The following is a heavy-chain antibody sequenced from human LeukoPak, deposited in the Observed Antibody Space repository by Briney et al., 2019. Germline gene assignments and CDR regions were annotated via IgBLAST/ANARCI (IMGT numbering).Heavy chain of an antibody. V-gene: IGHV1-8*01. CDR1: GYTFTSYD. D-gene: IGHD3-22*01. CDR2: MNPNSGNT. Sequence: ASVKVSCKASGYTFTSYDINWVRQATGQGLEWMGWMNPNSGNTGYAQKFQGRVTMTRNTSISTAYMELSSLRSGDTAVYYCARGPNYYDSSGYYVPPYYYYGMDVWGQGTTVTVSS. CDR3: ARGPNYYDSSGYYVPPYYYYGMDV. J-gene: IGHJ6*02.